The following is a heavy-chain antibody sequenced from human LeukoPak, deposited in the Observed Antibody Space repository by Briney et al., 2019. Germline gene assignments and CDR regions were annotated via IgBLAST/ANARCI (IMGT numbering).Heavy chain of an antibody. CDR1: GGSISSSSYY. CDR3: AGHPAPAAFDY. D-gene: IGHD6-13*01. Sequence: SETLFLTCTVSGGSISSSSYYWGWIRQPPGKGLEWIGSIYYSGSTYYNPSLKSRVTISVDTSKNQFSLKLSSVTAADTAVYYCAGHPAPAAFDYWGQGTLVTVSS. CDR2: IYYSGST. J-gene: IGHJ4*02. V-gene: IGHV4-39*01.